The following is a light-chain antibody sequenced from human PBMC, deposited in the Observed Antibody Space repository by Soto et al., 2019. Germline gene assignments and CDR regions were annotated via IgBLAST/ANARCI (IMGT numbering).Light chain of an antibody. V-gene: IGKV3-20*01. CDR3: QQYGNSPIT. J-gene: IGKJ5*01. Sequence: VVLTQSPGTLSLSRGERATLSCRASERIYSAYLGWYQQKPGQAPRLLIYGTSSRATCIPDRFSGSGSGTDFTLTISRLEPEDFAVYYCQQYGNSPITFGQGTRL. CDR2: GTS. CDR1: ERIYSAY.